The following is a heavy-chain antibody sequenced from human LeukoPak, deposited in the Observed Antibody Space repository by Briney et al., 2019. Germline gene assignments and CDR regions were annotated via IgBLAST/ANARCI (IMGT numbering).Heavy chain of an antibody. Sequence: PVGSLRLSCAASGFTVSSNYMRWVRQAPGKGLEWVSVIYSGGSTYNADPVKGRFTISRNNPNNTLYLQMNSLRAEDTAVYYCARDSNLGYYYGMDVWGQGTTVTVSS. V-gene: IGHV3-53*04. CDR1: GFTVSSNY. CDR3: ARDSNLGYYYGMDV. J-gene: IGHJ6*02. CDR2: IYSGGST.